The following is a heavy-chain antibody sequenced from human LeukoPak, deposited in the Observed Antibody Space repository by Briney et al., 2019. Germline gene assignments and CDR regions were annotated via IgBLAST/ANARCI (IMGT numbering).Heavy chain of an antibody. CDR2: INHSGST. V-gene: IGHV4-34*01. J-gene: IGHJ6*03. CDR1: GGSFSGYY. CDR3: ARGQRYCSGGSCYLRYYYYYMDV. D-gene: IGHD2-15*01. Sequence: SETLSLTCAVYGGSFSGYYWSWIRQPPGKGLEWIGEINHSGSTNYNPSPQRRVTISVDTSKNQFSLKLSSVTAADTAVYYCARGQRYCSGGSCYLRYYYYYMDVWGKGTTVTVSS.